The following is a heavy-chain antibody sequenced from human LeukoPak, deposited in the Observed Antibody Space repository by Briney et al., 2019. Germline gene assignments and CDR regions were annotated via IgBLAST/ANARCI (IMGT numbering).Heavy chain of an antibody. D-gene: IGHD3-10*01. J-gene: IGHJ6*02. CDR3: ARGLGITMVRGVIITQGMDV. CDR1: GCTFSSYW. CDR2: INSDGSST. Sequence: GGSLRLSCAASGCTFSSYWMHWVRQAPGKGLVWVSRINSDGSSTSYADSVKGRFTISRDNAKNTLYLQMNSLRAEDTAVYYCARGLGITMVRGVIITQGMDVWGQGTTVTVSS. V-gene: IGHV3-74*01.